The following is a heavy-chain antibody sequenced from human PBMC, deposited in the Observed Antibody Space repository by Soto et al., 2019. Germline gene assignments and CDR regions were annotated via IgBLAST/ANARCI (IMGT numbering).Heavy chain of an antibody. Sequence: PGGSLRLSCAASGFTFSSYAMSWVRQAPGKGLEWVSAISGSGGSTYYADSVKGRFTISRDNSKNTLYLQMNSLRAEDTAVYYCAKDRPCITILGVARLSYFDYWGQGTLVPVSS. CDR1: GFTFSSYA. CDR2: ISGSGGST. D-gene: IGHD3-3*01. J-gene: IGHJ4*02. V-gene: IGHV3-23*01. CDR3: AKDRPCITILGVARLSYFDY.